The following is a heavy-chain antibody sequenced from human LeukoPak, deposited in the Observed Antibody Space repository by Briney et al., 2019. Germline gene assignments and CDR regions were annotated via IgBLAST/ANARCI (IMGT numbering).Heavy chain of an antibody. CDR1: GFTFSSYG. CDR2: IRYDGSNK. J-gene: IGHJ4*02. V-gene: IGHV3-30*02. D-gene: IGHD1-26*01. Sequence: GGSLRLSCAASGFTFSSYGMHWVRQAPGKGLEWVAFIRYDGSNKYYADSVKGRFTISRDNSKNTLYLQMNSLRAEDTAVYYCPKYRRSGGWELRPVDDYWGQGTLVTVSS. CDR3: PKYRRSGGWELRPVDDY.